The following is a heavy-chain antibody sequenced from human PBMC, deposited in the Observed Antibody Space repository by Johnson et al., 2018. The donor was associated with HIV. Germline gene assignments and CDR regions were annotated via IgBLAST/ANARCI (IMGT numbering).Heavy chain of an antibody. V-gene: IGHV3-15*01. CDR1: GFTFTNAW. Sequence: VQLVESGGGLVQPGGSLRLSCAASGFTFTNAWMSWVRQAPGKGLEWVGRIKSKTDGGTTDYAAPVKGRFTISRDDSKNTLYLQMSSLKTEDTAVYYFATDPAAPSLSAFDIWGQGTMVTVSS. CDR2: IKSKTDGGTT. CDR3: ATDPAAPSLSAFDI. D-gene: IGHD2-2*01. J-gene: IGHJ3*02.